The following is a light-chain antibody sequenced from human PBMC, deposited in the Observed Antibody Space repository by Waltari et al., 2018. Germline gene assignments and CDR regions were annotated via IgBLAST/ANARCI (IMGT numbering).Light chain of an antibody. CDR2: GAS. J-gene: IGKJ4*01. CDR1: QVIDNF. CDR3: QQLNSYLP. Sequence: QLTQSPSSLSSSVGDSVTITFRASQVIDNFLAWYQQQPGQAPKLLIYGASTLQTGVPSRFSGSGFGTDFSLTISSLQPEDFATYYCQQLNSYLPFGGGTKVEIK. V-gene: IGKV1-9*01.